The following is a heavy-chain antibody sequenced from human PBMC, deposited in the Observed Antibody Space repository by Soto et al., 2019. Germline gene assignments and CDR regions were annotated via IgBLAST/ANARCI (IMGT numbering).Heavy chain of an antibody. CDR2: VNPIVSMS. CDR3: ARDLKVRGVNRYYYYGMDV. D-gene: IGHD3-10*01. V-gene: IGHV1-69*04. J-gene: IGHJ6*02. CDR1: GDTFNFYS. Sequence: SVKVSCKASGDTFNFYSINWVRQAPGLGLEWKGRVNPIVSMSNYAQKLQGRVTMTADKSTSTAYMELSSLRSEDTAIYYCARDLKVRGVNRYYYYGMDVWGQGTTVTVSS.